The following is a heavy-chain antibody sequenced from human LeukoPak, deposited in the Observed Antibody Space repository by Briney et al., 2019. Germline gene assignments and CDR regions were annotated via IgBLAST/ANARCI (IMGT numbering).Heavy chain of an antibody. J-gene: IGHJ4*02. V-gene: IGHV3-7*01. CDR2: IKKDGSEK. Sequence: PGGSLRLSCAASGFIFNNYWMSWVRQAPGKGLEWVANIKKDGSEKYYPDSVKGRFTISRDNAKNSLYLQLNSLRAEDTAVYYCARAQGYFDLWGQGTLVSVSS. CDR3: ARAQGYFDL. CDR1: GFIFNNYW.